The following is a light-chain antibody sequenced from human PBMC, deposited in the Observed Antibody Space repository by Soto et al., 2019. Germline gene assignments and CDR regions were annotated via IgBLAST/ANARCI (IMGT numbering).Light chain of an antibody. CDR3: QQYNSYPLT. CDR1: QSISSW. V-gene: IGKV1-5*01. J-gene: IGKJ4*01. Sequence: DIQMTQSPSTLSASVGDRVTITCLASQSISSWLAWYQQKPGKAPKLLIYDACSLESGVPSRLSGSGSGTEFTLTISSLQPDDFATYYCQQYNSYPLTCGGGTKGDI. CDR2: DAC.